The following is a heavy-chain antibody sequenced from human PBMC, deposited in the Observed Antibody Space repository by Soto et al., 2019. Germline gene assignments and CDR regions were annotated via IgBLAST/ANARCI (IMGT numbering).Heavy chain of an antibody. CDR2: IKSKTDGGTT. D-gene: IGHD3-22*01. CDR3: TIVWVVVVLDAFDI. Sequence: EVQLVESGGGLVKPGGSLRLSCAASGFTFSNAWMNWVRQAPGKGLEWVGRIKSKTDGGTTDYAAPVKGRFTISRDDSKNTLYLQMNSLKTEDTAVYYCTIVWVVVVLDAFDIWGQGTMVTVSS. CDR1: GFTFSNAW. J-gene: IGHJ3*02. V-gene: IGHV3-15*07.